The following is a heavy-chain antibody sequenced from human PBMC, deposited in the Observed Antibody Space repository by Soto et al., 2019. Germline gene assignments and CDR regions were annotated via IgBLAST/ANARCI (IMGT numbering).Heavy chain of an antibody. V-gene: IGHV4-4*02. CDR1: GGSISTSQW. CDR2: IYHSGSS. CDR3: ASKTYESKGTFDY. Sequence: QVQLQESGPGLVKPSGTLSLTCTVSGGSISTSQWWSWLRQPPGKGLEWIGEIYHSGSSNYNTSLKSRVTISVDKSKIQFSLKLNSVAAADTAVYYCASKTYESKGTFDYWGQGTLVTVSS. J-gene: IGHJ4*02. D-gene: IGHD3-22*01.